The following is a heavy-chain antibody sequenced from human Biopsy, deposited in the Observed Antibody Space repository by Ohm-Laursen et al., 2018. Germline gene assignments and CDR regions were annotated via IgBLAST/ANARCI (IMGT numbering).Heavy chain of an antibody. CDR2: IYYSGST. D-gene: IGHD2/OR15-2a*01. CDR3: ARATNSTGWPYYYFYGMDV. CDR1: GGSISSDY. J-gene: IGHJ6*02. Sequence: TLSLTCTVSGGSISSDYWSWIRQTPGKGLEWIGYIYYSGSTKYNPSLKSRVTISVDTSKNQFPLRLNSVTAADTAVYYCARATNSTGWPYYYFYGMDVWGQGTTVTVSS. V-gene: IGHV4-59*01.